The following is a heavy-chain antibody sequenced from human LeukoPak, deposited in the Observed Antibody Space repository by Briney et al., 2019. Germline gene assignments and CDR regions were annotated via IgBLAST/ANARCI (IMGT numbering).Heavy chain of an antibody. CDR2: IIPIFGTA. CDR1: GGTFSSYA. Sequence: SVKVSCKASGGTFSSYAISWVRQAPGQGLEWMGGIIPIFGTANYAQKFQGRVTMSRDTSTSTVYMELSSLRSEDTAVYYCARVPPGGRGMDVWGQGTTVTVSS. D-gene: IGHD1-14*01. CDR3: ARVPPGGRGMDV. J-gene: IGHJ6*02. V-gene: IGHV1-69*05.